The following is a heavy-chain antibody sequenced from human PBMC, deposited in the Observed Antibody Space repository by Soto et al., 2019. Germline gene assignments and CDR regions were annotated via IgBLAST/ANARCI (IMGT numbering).Heavy chain of an antibody. CDR2: IYHSGST. J-gene: IGHJ4*02. V-gene: IGHV4-4*02. Sequence: TLSLTCAVSGDSISSSNWWSWVRQPPGKGLEWIGEIYHSGSTNYNPSLKSRVTISVDKSKNQFSLKLSSVTAADTAVYYCARAERAAAGLFDYWGRGTLVTVSS. CDR3: ARAERAAAGLFDY. D-gene: IGHD6-13*01. CDR1: GDSISSSNW.